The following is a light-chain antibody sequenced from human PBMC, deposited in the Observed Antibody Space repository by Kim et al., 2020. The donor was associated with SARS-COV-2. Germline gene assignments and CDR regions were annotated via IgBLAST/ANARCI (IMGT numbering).Light chain of an antibody. J-gene: IGKJ2*01. CDR2: GAS. CDR1: QTVSSSY. CDR3: QQFGSSPLFT. Sequence: SPGERAPLSCRASQTVSSSYLAWYQQTPGQAPRLLIYGASSRATGVPDRFSGSGSGTDFTLSISRLEPEDFAVYYCQQFGSSPLFTFGQGTKLEI. V-gene: IGKV3-20*01.